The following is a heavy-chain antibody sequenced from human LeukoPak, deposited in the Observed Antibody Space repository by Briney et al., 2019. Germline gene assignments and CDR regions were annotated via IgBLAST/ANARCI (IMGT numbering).Heavy chain of an antibody. D-gene: IGHD2-2*01. CDR3: ARTTEDCSSTSCYQYWFDP. CDR1: GGSISSSSYS. J-gene: IGHJ5*02. CDR2: IYYSGST. V-gene: IGHV4-39*07. Sequence: PSETLSLTCTVSGGSISSSSYSWGWIRQPPGKGLEWIGTIYYSGSTYYNPSLKSRVTISVDTSKNQFSLKLNSVTAADTAVYYCARTTEDCSSTSCYQYWFDPWGQGTLVTVSS.